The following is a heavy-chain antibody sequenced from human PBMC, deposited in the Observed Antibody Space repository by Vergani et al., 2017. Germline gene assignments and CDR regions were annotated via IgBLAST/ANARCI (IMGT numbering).Heavy chain of an antibody. D-gene: IGHD2-2*01. V-gene: IGHV4-39*01. CDR2: IYYSGST. CDR3: ARSGYQLGIRRGSWFDP. J-gene: IGHJ5*02. CDR1: NDSVSNTFYY. Sequence: QVQLQESGPGLVKPSETLSLTCTVSNDSVSNTFYYWGWIRQTPGKGLEWIGSIYYSGSTYYNPSLESRVTMSVDTSKSQFSLKLSSVTAADTAVYYCARSGYQLGIRRGSWFDPWGQGTLVTVSS.